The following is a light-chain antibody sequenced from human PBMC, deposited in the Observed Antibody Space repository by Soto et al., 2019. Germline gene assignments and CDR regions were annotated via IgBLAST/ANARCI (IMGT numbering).Light chain of an antibody. CDR3: QVWDSSSDHPV. J-gene: IGLJ7*01. V-gene: IGLV3-21*02. Sequence: SSELTQPPSVSVAPGQTARITCGGNNIGSKSVHWYQQKPGQAPVLVVYDDSDRPSGSPERFSGSNSGNTATLTISRVEAGDEADYYCQVWDSSSDHPVFGGGTQLTVL. CDR2: DDS. CDR1: NIGSKS.